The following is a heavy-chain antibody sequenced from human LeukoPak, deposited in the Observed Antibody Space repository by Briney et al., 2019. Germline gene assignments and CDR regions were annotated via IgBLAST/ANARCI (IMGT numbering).Heavy chain of an antibody. CDR1: GFTCGDYA. CDR2: IRSKAYGGTT. Sequence: SGGSLRLSCTASGFTCGDYAMSWFRQAPGKGLECVGFIRSKAYGGTTEYAASVKGRFTISRDDSKSIVYLQMNGLKTDDTAVYYCTGLKGTGWPIDYWGQGTLVTVSS. J-gene: IGHJ4*02. V-gene: IGHV3-49*03. D-gene: IGHD6-19*01. CDR3: TGLKGTGWPIDY.